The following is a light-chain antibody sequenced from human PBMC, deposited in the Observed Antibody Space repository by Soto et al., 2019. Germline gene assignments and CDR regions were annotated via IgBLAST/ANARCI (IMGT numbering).Light chain of an antibody. CDR3: QSYDSSLSGSYV. CDR2: SNN. CDR1: SSNIGAGYD. Sequence: QSVLTQPPSVSGAPGQRVTISCPGSSSNIGAGYDVHWYQRLPGTAPKVLIYSNNNRPSGVPDRFSGSKSGTSASLAITGLQAEDEADYYCQSYDSSLSGSYVFGTGTKLTVL. V-gene: IGLV1-40*01. J-gene: IGLJ1*01.